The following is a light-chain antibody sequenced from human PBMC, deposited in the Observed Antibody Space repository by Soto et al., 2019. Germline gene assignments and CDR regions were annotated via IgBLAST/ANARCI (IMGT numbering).Light chain of an antibody. CDR2: DAS. CDR3: QHRRNTFT. J-gene: IGKJ3*01. CDR1: ESVSTY. V-gene: IGKV3-11*01. Sequence: EIVLTQSPATLSLSPGETATLSCGASESVSTYLAWYQQKPGQAPRLLIYDASHRATGTPARFSGSGSMTDFTLTISSLEPDGSAVYYCQHRRNTFTFGHGTKVEIK.